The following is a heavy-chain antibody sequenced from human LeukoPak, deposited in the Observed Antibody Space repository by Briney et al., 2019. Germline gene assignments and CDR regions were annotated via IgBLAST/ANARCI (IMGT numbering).Heavy chain of an antibody. CDR1: GGSISSGNW. J-gene: IGHJ3*01. D-gene: IGHD2-2*01. Sequence: SETLSLTCTVSGGSISSGNWWSWVRQPPGKGLEWIGEIYHSGSTNYNPSLTSRVTISVDEPKNYFSLKLNSVTAADTAVYFCARDQRVGYCSSSSCYGAFDVWGQGTTVTVSS. CDR2: IYHSGST. V-gene: IGHV4-4*02. CDR3: ARDQRVGYCSSSSCYGAFDV.